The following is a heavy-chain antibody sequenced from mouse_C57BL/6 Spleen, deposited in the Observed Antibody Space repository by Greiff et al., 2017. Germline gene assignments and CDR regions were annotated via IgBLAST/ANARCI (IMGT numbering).Heavy chain of an antibody. J-gene: IGHJ2*01. CDR2: IYPGSGNT. Sequence: QVQLQQSGPELVKPGASVKISCKASGYSFTSYYIHWVKQRPGQGLEWIGWIYPGSGNTKYNEKFKGKATLTADTSSSTAYMQLSSLTSEDSAVYYLARSYYGSSLFDYWGQGTTLTVSS. V-gene: IGHV1-66*01. CDR3: ARSYYGSSLFDY. D-gene: IGHD1-1*01. CDR1: GYSFTSYY.